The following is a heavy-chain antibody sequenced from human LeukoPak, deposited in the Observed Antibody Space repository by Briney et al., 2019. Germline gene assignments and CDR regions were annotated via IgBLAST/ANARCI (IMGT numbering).Heavy chain of an antibody. J-gene: IGHJ4*02. CDR2: IWYDGSNK. V-gene: IGHV3-33*01. D-gene: IGHD2-2*01. Sequence: GGSLRLSCAASGFTFSSYGMHWVRQAPGKGLEWVAVIWYDGSNKYYADSVKGRFTISRDNSKNTLYLQMNSLRAEDTAVYYCARDAFRYQLRKYYFDYWGQGTLVTVSS. CDR1: GFTFSSYG. CDR3: ARDAFRYQLRKYYFDY.